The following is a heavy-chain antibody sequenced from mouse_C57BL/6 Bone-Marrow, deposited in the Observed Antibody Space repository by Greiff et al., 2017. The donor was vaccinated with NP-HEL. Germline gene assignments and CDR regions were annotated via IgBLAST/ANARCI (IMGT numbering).Heavy chain of an antibody. D-gene: IGHD1-1*01. CDR1: GYRFTDYE. Sequence: QVQLQQSGAELVRPGASVTLSCKASGYRFTDYEMHWVKQTPVHGLEWIGAIDPESGGTAYNQKFKGKAILTADNSSSTAYMELRILTSEDSAVYYCTRDYYGSSPIDYWGQGTTLTVSS. CDR2: IDPESGGT. J-gene: IGHJ2*01. V-gene: IGHV1-15*01. CDR3: TRDYYGSSPIDY.